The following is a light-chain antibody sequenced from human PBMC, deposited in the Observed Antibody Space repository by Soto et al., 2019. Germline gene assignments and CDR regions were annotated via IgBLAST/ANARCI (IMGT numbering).Light chain of an antibody. CDR3: QPRAQWPPT. V-gene: IGKV3-11*01. CDR2: DAS. J-gene: IGKJ4*01. CDR1: ESLANY. Sequence: DILLTQSPGTLYLSPGDRATLSCRASESLANYLAWYQQKPGQATRLLIYDASNRATGIPARFSGSGSRADFTLTISALEPEDFAVYYCQPRAQWPPTFGGGTQGEI.